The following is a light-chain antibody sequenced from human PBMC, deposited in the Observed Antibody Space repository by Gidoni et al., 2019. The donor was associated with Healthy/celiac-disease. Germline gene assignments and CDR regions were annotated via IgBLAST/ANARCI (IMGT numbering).Light chain of an antibody. V-gene: IGKV1-9*01. J-gene: IGKJ4*01. Sequence: IPLTQSPSSLSASVGDRVTITCRASQSISSYLAWYQQKPGKAPKLLIYAASTLQSGVPSRFSGSGSGTDFTLTISSLQPEDFATYYCQQLNSYPRLTFGGGTKVEIK. CDR3: QQLNSYPRLT. CDR1: QSISSY. CDR2: AAS.